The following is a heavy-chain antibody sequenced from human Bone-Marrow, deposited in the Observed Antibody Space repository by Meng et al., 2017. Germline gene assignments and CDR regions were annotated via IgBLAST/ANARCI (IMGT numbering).Heavy chain of an antibody. V-gene: IGHV4-59*12. D-gene: IGHD5-18*01. CDR1: GGSFSGYY. CDR2: IYYSGST. J-gene: IGHJ6*02. Sequence: GSLRLSCAVYGGSFSGYYWSWIRQPPGKGLEWIGYIYYSGSTNYNPSLKSRVTISVDTSKNQFSLKLSSVTAADTAVYYCARGGNGYSYGTYYYYGMDVWGQGTTVTVSS. CDR3: ARGGNGYSYGTYYYYGMDV.